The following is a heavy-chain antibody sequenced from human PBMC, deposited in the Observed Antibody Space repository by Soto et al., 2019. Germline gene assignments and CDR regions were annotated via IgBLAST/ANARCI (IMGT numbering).Heavy chain of an antibody. V-gene: IGHV4-34*01. CDR3: ARGIGYSHPRYYYMDV. J-gene: IGHJ6*03. D-gene: IGHD5-18*01. CDR2: INHSGST. CDR1: GGSLSGYC. Sequence: SKSRSIASAVYGGSLSGYCCGWIRQPPRKGLEWIGEINHSGSTNYNPSLKSRVTISVDTSKNQFSLKLSSVTAADTAVYYCARGIGYSHPRYYYMDVWGKGTTVT.